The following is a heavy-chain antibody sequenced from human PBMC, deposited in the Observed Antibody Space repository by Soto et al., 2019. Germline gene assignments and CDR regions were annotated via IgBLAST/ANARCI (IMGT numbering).Heavy chain of an antibody. CDR1: GYTFTTYT. V-gene: IGHV1-3*04. CDR2: INTANGGT. Sequence: QVQLVQSGAEMKKPGASVKVSCRASGYTFTTYTLYWVRQAPGQRHEWMGWINTANGGTKYSQNFQGRVTLTRDTSASTAYLELGSLISEDTALYYCARDGLPGEGIALDYWGQGTLVTVSS. D-gene: IGHD2-21*01. J-gene: IGHJ4*02. CDR3: ARDGLPGEGIALDY.